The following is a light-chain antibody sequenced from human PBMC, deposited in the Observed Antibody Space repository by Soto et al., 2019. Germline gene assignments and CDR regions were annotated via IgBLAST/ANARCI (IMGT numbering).Light chain of an antibody. J-gene: IGKJ1*01. Sequence: DIQMTQSPSSLSASVGDRVTITCRVSQSISNYLSWYQQKPGKAPKLLIYAASSLQSGVPSRFSGSESGTDFTLTISSLQPEDFATYYCQQSYSTPPWTFGQGTKVEIK. CDR2: AAS. CDR1: QSISNY. V-gene: IGKV1-39*01. CDR3: QQSYSTPPWT.